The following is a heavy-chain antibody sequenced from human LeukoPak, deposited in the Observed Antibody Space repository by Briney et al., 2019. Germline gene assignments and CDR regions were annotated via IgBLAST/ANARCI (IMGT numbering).Heavy chain of an antibody. CDR3: AREILGSESTPFEY. Sequence: SQTLSLTCAISGDSVSTNRASWNWIRQSPSRGLEWLGRTFYRSQWSYEYAVSVKGRITINPDTTKNHFSLHLNSVTPEDTAVYYCAREILGSESTPFEYWGQGALVTVSS. V-gene: IGHV6-1*01. CDR2: TFYRSQWSY. D-gene: IGHD5/OR15-5a*01. CDR1: GDSVSTNRAS. J-gene: IGHJ4*02.